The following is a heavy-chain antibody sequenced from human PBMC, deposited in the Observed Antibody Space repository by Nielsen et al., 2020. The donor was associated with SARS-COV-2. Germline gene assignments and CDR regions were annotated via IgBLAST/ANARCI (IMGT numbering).Heavy chain of an antibody. CDR3: TRDLYRQSVILWHY. V-gene: IGHV3-49*02. CDR2: IRSKTYGETT. J-gene: IGHJ4*02. Sequence: WIRQPPGKGLEWLGVIRSKTYGETTAYAASVKGRFTISRDDSKGIAYLQMNSLKTEDTGVYYCTRDLYRQSVILWHYWGQGTLVTVSS. D-gene: IGHD2/OR15-2a*01.